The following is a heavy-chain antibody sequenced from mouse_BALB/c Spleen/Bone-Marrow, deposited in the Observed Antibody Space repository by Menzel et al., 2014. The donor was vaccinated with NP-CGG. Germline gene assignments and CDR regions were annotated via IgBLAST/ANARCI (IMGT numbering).Heavy chain of an antibody. Sequence: DVMLVESGGGLVQPGGSLKLSCATSGFTFSDYYMYWVRQTPEKRLEWVAYISNGGGSTYYPDTVKGRFTISRDNAKNTLYLQMSRLKSGDTAMYYCARHRYFDYWGQGTTLTVSS. CDR1: GFTFSDYY. CDR2: ISNGGGST. V-gene: IGHV5-12*02. J-gene: IGHJ2*01. CDR3: ARHRYFDY.